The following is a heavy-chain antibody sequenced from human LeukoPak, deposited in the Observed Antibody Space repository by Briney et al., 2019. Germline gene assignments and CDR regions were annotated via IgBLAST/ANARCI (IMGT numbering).Heavy chain of an antibody. CDR3: ARDQFSSSWDPTYYFDY. D-gene: IGHD6-13*01. V-gene: IGHV4-4*07. CDR1: GGSISSYY. Sequence: SETLSLTCTVSGGSISSYYWSWIRQPAGKGLEWIGRIYTSGSTYYNPSLKSRVTISVDTSKNQFSLKVTSVTAADTALYYCARDQFSSSWDPTYYFDYWGQGTLVTVSS. J-gene: IGHJ4*02. CDR2: IYTSGST.